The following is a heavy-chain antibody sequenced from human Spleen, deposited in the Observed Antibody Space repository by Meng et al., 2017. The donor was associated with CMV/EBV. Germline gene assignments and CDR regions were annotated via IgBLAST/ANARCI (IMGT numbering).Heavy chain of an antibody. D-gene: IGHD3-10*01. J-gene: IGHJ4*02. CDR3: ERQSATGTYYKGFDY. CDR2: ISTDGSGT. Sequence: SGFTFSNYCMHWVRQAPGKGLVWVSRISTDGSGTTYADSVKGRFTVSRDNAKNTLYLQMNSLRAEDTAVYYCERQSATGTYYKGFDYWGQGTLVTVSS. V-gene: IGHV3-74*03. CDR1: GFTFSNYC.